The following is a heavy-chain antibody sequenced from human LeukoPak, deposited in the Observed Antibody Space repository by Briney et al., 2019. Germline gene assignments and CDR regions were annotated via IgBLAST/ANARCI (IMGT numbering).Heavy chain of an antibody. CDR1: GFTFSSYA. CDR3: ARGDDILTGDYYYYGMDV. J-gene: IGHJ6*02. CDR2: ISYDGSNK. V-gene: IGHV3-30*04. D-gene: IGHD3-9*01. Sequence: PGRSLRLSCAASGFTFSSYAMHWVRQAPGKGLEWVADISYDGSNKYYADSVKGRFTISRDNSKNRLYLQMNSLRAEDTAVYYCARGDDILTGDYYYYGMDVWGQWTTVTVSS.